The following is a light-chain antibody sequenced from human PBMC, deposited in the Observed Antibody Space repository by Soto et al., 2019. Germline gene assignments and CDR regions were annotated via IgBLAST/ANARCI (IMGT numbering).Light chain of an antibody. V-gene: IGLV1-40*01. CDR3: QSYDSRLSGSVV. J-gene: IGLJ2*01. CDR1: SSNIGAGYD. CDR2: GNN. Sequence: QSVLTQPPSVSGAPGQRVTISCTGSSSNIGAGYDVHWYQQLPSRAPKLLIYGNNNRPSGVPDRFSGAKSGTSASLAITGLQAEDEADYYCQSYDSRLSGSVVFGGGTQLTVL.